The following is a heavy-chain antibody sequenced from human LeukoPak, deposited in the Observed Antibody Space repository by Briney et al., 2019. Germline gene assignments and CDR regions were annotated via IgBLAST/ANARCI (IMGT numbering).Heavy chain of an antibody. CDR1: GFTFSSYS. D-gene: IGHD5-12*01. V-gene: IGHV3-21*01. J-gene: IGHJ4*02. CDR2: ISSSSYI. Sequence: PGGSLRLSCAASGFTFSSYSMNWVRQAPGKGLEWVSSISSSSYIYYADSVKGRFTISRDNAKNSLYLQMNSLRAEDTAVYYCAREDSGYEGDCYFDYWGQGTLVTVSS. CDR3: AREDSGYEGDCYFDY.